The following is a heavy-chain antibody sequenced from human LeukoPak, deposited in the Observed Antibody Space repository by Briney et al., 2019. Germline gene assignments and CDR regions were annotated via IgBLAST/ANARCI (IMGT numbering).Heavy chain of an antibody. J-gene: IGHJ4*02. CDR2: ISYDGSNK. D-gene: IGHD5-12*01. V-gene: IGHV3-30*03. Sequence: GGSLRLSCAASGFTFSSYAMSWVRQAPGKGLEWVAVISYDGSNKYYADSVKGRFTISRDNSKNTLYLQMNSLRAEDTAVYYCARLLSVASLDYWGQGTLVTVSS. CDR1: GFTFSSYA. CDR3: ARLLSVASLDY.